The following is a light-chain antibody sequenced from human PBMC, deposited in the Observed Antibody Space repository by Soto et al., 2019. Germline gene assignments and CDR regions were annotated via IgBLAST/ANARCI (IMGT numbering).Light chain of an antibody. Sequence: VLTQSPVTLSLSPGERATLSCRASQSFRGLLAWYQQKPGQAPRLLIYDAYNRATGIPPRFSGSGSGTDFTLTIIILEPEDSAVYYCQQRHMWPITFGQGTRLEIK. CDR1: QSFRGL. V-gene: IGKV3-11*01. CDR2: DAY. CDR3: QQRHMWPIT. J-gene: IGKJ5*01.